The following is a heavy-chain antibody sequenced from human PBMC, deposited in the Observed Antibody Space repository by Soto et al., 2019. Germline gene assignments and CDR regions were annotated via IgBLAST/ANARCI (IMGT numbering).Heavy chain of an antibody. Sequence: GASVKVSCKASGGTFSSYAISRVRQAPGQGLEWMGGIIPIFGTANYAQKFQGRVTITADESTSTAYMELSSLRSEDTAVYYCARGLGPEADYYDSSGSNQTPFDYWGQGTLVTVSS. CDR1: GGTFSSYA. D-gene: IGHD3-22*01. CDR2: IIPIFGTA. V-gene: IGHV1-69*13. J-gene: IGHJ4*02. CDR3: ARGLGPEADYYDSSGSNQTPFDY.